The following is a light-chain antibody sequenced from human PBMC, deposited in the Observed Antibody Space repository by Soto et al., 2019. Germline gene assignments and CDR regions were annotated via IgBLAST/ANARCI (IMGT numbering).Light chain of an antibody. CDR1: RRLSASD. Sequence: EIVLTQSPGTLSFSPGQRATLSCRTSRRLSASDIAWYQQKPGQAPRFLIYGVSTRVAGIPDRFSGSGSGTDFTLTISRLEPEDFAVYHCQQYGSSPLITFGQGTKVDIK. CDR2: GVS. CDR3: QQYGSSPLIT. V-gene: IGKV3-20*01. J-gene: IGKJ3*01.